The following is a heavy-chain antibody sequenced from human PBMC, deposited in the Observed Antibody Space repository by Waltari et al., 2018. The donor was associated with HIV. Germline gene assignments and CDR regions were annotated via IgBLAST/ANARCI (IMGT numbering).Heavy chain of an antibody. CDR2: LSGSGSTA. Sequence: EVQLLESGGGLVQPGGSLRLSCKASGFNFRTLSMSWVRQAPGKGPEWVSALSGSGSTASYADYVKGRLTISRDFSNNTLFLQMNNLRPEDTAVYFCARSMRDLRPSAFDVWGQGTMVAISS. D-gene: IGHD2-8*01. CDR3: ARSMRDLRPSAFDV. J-gene: IGHJ3*01. CDR1: GFNFRTLS. V-gene: IGHV3-23*01.